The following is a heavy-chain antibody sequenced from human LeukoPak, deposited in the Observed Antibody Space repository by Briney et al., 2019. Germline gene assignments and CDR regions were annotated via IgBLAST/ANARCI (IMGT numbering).Heavy chain of an antibody. V-gene: IGHV3-30-3*01. CDR1: GFTFSSYA. CDR2: ISYDGSNK. Sequence: GGSLRLSCAASGFTFSSYAMSWVRQAPGKGLEWVAVISYDGSNKYYADSVKGRFTISRDNSKNTLYLQMNSLRAEDTAVYYCARPAVDTAMTWGQGTLVTVSS. J-gene: IGHJ4*02. D-gene: IGHD5-18*01. CDR3: ARPAVDTAMT.